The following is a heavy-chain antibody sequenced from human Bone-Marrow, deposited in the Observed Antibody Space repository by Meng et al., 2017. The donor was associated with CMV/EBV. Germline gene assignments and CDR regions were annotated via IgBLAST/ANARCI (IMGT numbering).Heavy chain of an antibody. Sequence: GESLKISCAASGFTFSSYGMHWVRQAPGKGLEWVAFIRYDGSNKYYADSVKGRFTISRDDSKNTAYLQMNSLKTEDTAAYYCTRRDSSSYNTPWDYWGQGTLVTVSS. V-gene: IGHV3-30*02. CDR1: GFTFSSYG. CDR3: TRRDSSSYNTPWDY. J-gene: IGHJ4*02. CDR2: IRYDGSNK. D-gene: IGHD6-13*01.